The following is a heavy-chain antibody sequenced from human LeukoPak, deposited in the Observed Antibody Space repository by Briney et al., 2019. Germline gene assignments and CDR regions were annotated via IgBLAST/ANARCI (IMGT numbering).Heavy chain of an antibody. CDR1: GYTFIGYY. V-gene: IGHV1-2*07. J-gene: IGHJ3*02. Sequence: ASVKVSCKASGYTFIGYYMHWVRQAPGQGLEWMGWINPNSGGTNYAHKFQGRVTMTRDTSISTAYMELSRLRSDDTAVYYCARQPEFAEDAFDIWGQGTMVTVSS. CDR2: INPNSGGT. CDR3: ARQPEFAEDAFDI.